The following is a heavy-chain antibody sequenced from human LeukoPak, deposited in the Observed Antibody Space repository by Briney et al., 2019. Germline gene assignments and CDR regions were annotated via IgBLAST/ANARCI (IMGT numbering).Heavy chain of an antibody. V-gene: IGHV1-69*05. CDR3: ARGPNWSYALSNWFDP. D-gene: IGHD1-7*01. CDR2: IIPIFGTA. CDR1: GGTFSSYA. J-gene: IGHJ5*02. Sequence: GASVKVSCKASGGTFSSYAISWVRQAPGQGLEWMGGIIPIFGTANYAQKFQGRVTITTDESTSTAYMELSSLRSEDTAVYYCARGPNWSYALSNWFDPWGQGTLVTVSS.